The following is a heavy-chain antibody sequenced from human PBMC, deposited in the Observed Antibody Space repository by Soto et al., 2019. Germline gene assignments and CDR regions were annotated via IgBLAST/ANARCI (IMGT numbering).Heavy chain of an antibody. D-gene: IGHD6-6*01. CDR2: INPNSGGT. J-gene: IGHJ6*02. Sequence: ASVKVSCKASGYTLTGYYMHWVRQAPGQGLEWMGWINPNSGGTNYAQKFQGWVTMTRDTSISTAYMELSRLRSDDTVVYYCARGGSSRSHYYYGMDVWGQGTTVTVSS. V-gene: IGHV1-2*04. CDR1: GYTLTGYY. CDR3: ARGGSSRSHYYYGMDV.